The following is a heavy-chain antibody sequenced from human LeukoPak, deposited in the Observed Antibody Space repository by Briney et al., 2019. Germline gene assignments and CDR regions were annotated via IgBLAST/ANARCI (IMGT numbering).Heavy chain of an antibody. CDR2: INPNSGGT. D-gene: IGHD3-9*01. V-gene: IGHV1-2*02. J-gene: IGHJ4*02. CDR1: GYTFTGYY. CDR3: ARAYDILTGYYYV. Sequence: ASVKASCKASGYTFTGYYMHWVRQAPGQGLEWMGWINPNSGGTNYAQKFQGRVTMTRDTSISTAYMELSRLRSDDTAVYYCARAYDILTGYYYVWGQGTLVTVSS.